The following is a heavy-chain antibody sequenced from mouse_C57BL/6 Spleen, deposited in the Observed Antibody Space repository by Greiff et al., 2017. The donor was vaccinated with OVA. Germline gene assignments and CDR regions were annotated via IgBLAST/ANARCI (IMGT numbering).Heavy chain of an antibody. J-gene: IGHJ4*01. Sequence: EVQVVESGGDLVKPGGSLKLSCAAPGFTFSSYGMSWVRQTPDKRLEWVATISSGGSYTYYPDSVKGRFTISRDNAKNTLYLQMSSLKSEDTAMYYCARLMVTTPSAMGYWGQGTSVTVSS. CDR2: ISSGGSYT. CDR3: ARLMVTTPSAMGY. D-gene: IGHD2-1*01. CDR1: GFTFSSYG. V-gene: IGHV5-6*01.